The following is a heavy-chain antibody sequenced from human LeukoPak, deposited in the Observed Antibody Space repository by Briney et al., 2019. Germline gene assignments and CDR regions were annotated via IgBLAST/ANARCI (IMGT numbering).Heavy chain of an antibody. CDR3: AREYYDILTGYYQNYYYMDV. CDR2: ISSSSSYI. CDR1: GFTFSSYS. Sequence: GGSLRLSCAASGFTFSSYSMNWVRQAPGKGLEWVSSISSSSSYIYYADSVKGRFTISRDNAKNSLYLQMNSLRAEDTAVYYCAREYYDILTGYYQNYYYMDVWGKGTTVTVSS. J-gene: IGHJ6*03. D-gene: IGHD3-9*01. V-gene: IGHV3-21*01.